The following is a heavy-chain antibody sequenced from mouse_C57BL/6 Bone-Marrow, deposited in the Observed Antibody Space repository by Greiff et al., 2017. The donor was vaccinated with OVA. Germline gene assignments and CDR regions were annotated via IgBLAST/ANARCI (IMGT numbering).Heavy chain of an antibody. CDR2: IYPGSGNT. V-gene: IGHV1-66*01. Sequence: VQLQQSGPELVKPGASVKISCKASGYSFTSYYIHWVKQRPGQGLEWIGWIYPGSGNTKYNEKFKGKATLTAYTSSSTAYMQPSSQTSEDSAVYYCARKYYFDYWGQGTTLTVSS. CDR3: ARKYYFDY. CDR1: GYSFTSYY. J-gene: IGHJ2*01.